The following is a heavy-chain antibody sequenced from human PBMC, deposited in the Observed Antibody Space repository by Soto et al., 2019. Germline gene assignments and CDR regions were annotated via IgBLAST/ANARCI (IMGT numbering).Heavy chain of an antibody. J-gene: IGHJ5*02. CDR1: GYTLTELS. V-gene: IGHV1-24*01. D-gene: IGHD3-16*01. CDR3: AKKIRAFGEVTASEFDT. CDR2: FDPEDGET. Sequence: ASVKVSCKVSGYTLTELSMHWVRQAPGKGLEWMGGFDPEDGETIYAQKFQGRVTMTEDTSTDTAYMELSSLRSEDTAVYYCAKKIRAFGEVTASEFDTWCQETLVTVSS.